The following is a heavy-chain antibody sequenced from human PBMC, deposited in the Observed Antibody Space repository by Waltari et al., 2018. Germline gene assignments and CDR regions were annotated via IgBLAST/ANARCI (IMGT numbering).Heavy chain of an antibody. V-gene: IGHV4-39*01. J-gene: IGHJ3*02. CDR3: ARKSIAARLSLDI. D-gene: IGHD6-6*01. CDR1: GGSISSSSYY. CDR2: IYYSGVT. Sequence: QLQLQESGPGLVKPSETLSLTCTVSGGSISSSSYYWGWIRKPPGKGLEWIGSIYYSGVTYYNPSLKSRVTISVDTSKNQFSLKLSSVTASDTAVYYCARKSIAARLSLDIWGQGTMVTVSS.